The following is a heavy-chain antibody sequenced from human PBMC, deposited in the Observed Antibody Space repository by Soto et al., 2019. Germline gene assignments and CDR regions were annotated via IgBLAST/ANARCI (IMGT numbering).Heavy chain of an antibody. V-gene: IGHV3-23*01. J-gene: IGHJ4*02. CDR1: GFTFSRYA. Sequence: GSLRLSCAASGFTFSRYAMSWVRQAPGKGLEWVSAISGSGGSTYYADSVKGRFTISRDNSKNTLYLQMNSLRAEDTAVYYCAKPKDDFWSGYYFDYWGQGTLVTVSS. CDR2: ISGSGGST. CDR3: AKPKDDFWSGYYFDY. D-gene: IGHD3-3*01.